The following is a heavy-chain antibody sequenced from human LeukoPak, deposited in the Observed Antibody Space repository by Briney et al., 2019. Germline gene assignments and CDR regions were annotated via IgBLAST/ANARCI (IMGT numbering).Heavy chain of an antibody. Sequence: SETLSLTCTVSGGSISSSSYYWGWIRQPAGKGLEWIGRIYTSGSTNYNPSLKSRVTISVDTSKNQFSLKLSSVTAADTAVYYCASSRGYSGYERDYWGQGTLVTVSS. J-gene: IGHJ4*02. V-gene: IGHV4-61*02. CDR2: IYTSGST. D-gene: IGHD5-12*01. CDR3: ASSRGYSGYERDY. CDR1: GGSISSSSYY.